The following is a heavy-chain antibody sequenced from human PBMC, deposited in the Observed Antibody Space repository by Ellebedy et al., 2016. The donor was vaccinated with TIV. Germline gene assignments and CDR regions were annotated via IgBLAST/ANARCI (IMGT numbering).Heavy chain of an antibody. V-gene: IGHV5-10-1*01. CDR2: IDPSDSYT. CDR3: ARHGSSVSSSCEIDY. CDR1: GYSFTSYW. Sequence: GESLKISCKGSGYSFTSYWISWVRQMPGKGLEWMGRIDPSDSYTNYSPSFQGHVTISADKSISTAYLQWSSLKASDTAMYYCARHGSSVSSSCEIDYWGQGTLVTVSS. D-gene: IGHD6-13*01. J-gene: IGHJ4*02.